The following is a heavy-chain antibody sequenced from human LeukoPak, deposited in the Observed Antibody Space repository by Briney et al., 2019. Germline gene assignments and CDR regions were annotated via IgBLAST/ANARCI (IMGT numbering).Heavy chain of an antibody. V-gene: IGHV4-59*01. J-gene: IGHJ4*02. CDR2: IYYSGST. D-gene: IGHD6-19*01. Sequence: SETLSLTCTVSGGSISGYYWSWIRQPPGKGLEWIAHIYYSGSTNYNPSLKSRVTLSLDTSKNQFSLKLTSVTAADTAVYYCARHDSGSYYFDSWGQGTRVTVSS. CDR1: GGSISGYY. CDR3: ARHDSGSYYFDS.